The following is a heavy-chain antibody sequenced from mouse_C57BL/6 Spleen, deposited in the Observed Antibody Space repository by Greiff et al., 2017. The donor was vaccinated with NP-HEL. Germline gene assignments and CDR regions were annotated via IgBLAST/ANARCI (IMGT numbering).Heavy chain of an antibody. J-gene: IGHJ3*01. CDR3: AGTYYYGSSSTWFAY. CDR2: ILPGSGST. V-gene: IGHV1-9*01. D-gene: IGHD1-1*01. Sequence: QVQLQQSGAELMKPGASVKLSCKATGYTFTGYWIEWVKQRPGHGLEWIGEILPGSGSTNYNEKFKGKATFTADTYSNTTYMQLSSLTTADSAIEYCAGTYYYGSSSTWFAYWGKGTLVTVSA. CDR1: GYTFTGYW.